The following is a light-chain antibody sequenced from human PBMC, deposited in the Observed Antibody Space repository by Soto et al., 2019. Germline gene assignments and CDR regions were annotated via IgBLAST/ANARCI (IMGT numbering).Light chain of an antibody. CDR2: DAS. J-gene: IGKJ1*01. CDR3: QQYGGSSWT. CDR1: QSVSSSY. V-gene: IGKV3-20*01. Sequence: EIVLTLSPGTLSLSPGERATLSCRASQSVSSSYLAWYQQKPGQAPRLLIYDASTRATGIPDRFSGSGSGTDFTLTISRLESDDFATYYCQQYGGSSWTFGQGTKVDIK.